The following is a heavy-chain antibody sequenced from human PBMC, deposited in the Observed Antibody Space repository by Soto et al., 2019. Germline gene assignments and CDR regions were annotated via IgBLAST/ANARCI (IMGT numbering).Heavy chain of an antibody. D-gene: IGHD6-13*01. CDR1: GGTFSSYA. Sequence: QVQLVQSGAEVKKPGSSVKVSCKASGGTFSSYAISWVRQAPGQGLAWMGGIIPISATANYAQKFQGRVTLTSDESTSPAYMALSSLRSEDTAVYYCARDPSDEQQVADYYGMDVGGQVTTVTVSS. CDR3: ARDPSDEQQVADYYGMDV. V-gene: IGHV1-69*01. J-gene: IGHJ6*02. CDR2: IIPISATA.